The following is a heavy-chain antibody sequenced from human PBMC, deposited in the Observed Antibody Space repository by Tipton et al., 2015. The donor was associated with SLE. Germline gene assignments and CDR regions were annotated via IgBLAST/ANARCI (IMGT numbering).Heavy chain of an antibody. CDR1: GGSISSYY. D-gene: IGHD5-12*01. CDR3: AGAEYSDYDWDY. J-gene: IGHJ4*02. CDR2: IYHSGT. V-gene: IGHV4-59*01. Sequence: TLSLTCSVSGGSISSYYWSWIRQPPGKGLEWIGYIYHSGTNYNPSLKSRVSISSDTSKNLFSLQLRSVTAADTAVYHCAGAEYSDYDWDYWGQGTLVTVSS.